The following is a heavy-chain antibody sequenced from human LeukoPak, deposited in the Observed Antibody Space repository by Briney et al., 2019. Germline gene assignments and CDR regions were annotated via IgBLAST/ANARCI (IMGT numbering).Heavy chain of an antibody. V-gene: IGHV4-39*01. Sequence: SETLSLTCTVSGGSISNSDYYWGWIRQPPGKGPEWIGSIYYSGSTYYNPSLKSRVTISVDTSKNQFSLKLSSVTAADTAVYYCARHRPSSHNWFDPWGQGTLVTVSS. D-gene: IGHD6-13*01. CDR1: GGSISNSDYY. CDR3: ARHRPSSHNWFDP. CDR2: IYYSGST. J-gene: IGHJ5*02.